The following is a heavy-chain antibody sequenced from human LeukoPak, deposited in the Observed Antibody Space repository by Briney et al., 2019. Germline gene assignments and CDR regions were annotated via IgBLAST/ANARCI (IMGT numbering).Heavy chain of an antibody. CDR2: ISYDGSNK. J-gene: IGHJ4*02. Sequence: GGSLRLSCTASGFTFGDYAMSWVRQAPGKGLEWVAVISYDGSNKYYADSVKGRFTISRDNYKNTLYLQMNSLRAEDTAVYYCARTPWNYDFWSGYSAEDYWGQGTLVTVSS. D-gene: IGHD3-3*01. CDR3: ARTPWNYDFWSGYSAEDY. V-gene: IGHV3-30*04. CDR1: GFTFGDYA.